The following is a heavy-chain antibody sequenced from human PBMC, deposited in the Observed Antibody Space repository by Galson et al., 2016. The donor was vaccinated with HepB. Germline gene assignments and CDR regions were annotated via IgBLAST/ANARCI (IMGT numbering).Heavy chain of an antibody. CDR2: ISYVGTNI. Sequence: SLRLSCAASSGFPFSSYGLHWVRQAPGKALEWVAVISYVGTNIFYAGSVKGRFTISRDNSKNTLYLQMNSLRREDTAVYYCAKDPRRILGGTVVGEYYNYYVDVWGKGTTVIVSS. CDR1: GFPFSSYG. CDR3: AKDPRRILGGTVVGEYYNYYVDV. V-gene: IGHV3-30*18. J-gene: IGHJ6*03. D-gene: IGHD1-26*01.